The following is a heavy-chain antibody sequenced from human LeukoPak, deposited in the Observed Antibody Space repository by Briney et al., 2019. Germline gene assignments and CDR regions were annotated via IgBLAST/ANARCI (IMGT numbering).Heavy chain of an antibody. CDR3: VSGDYCSSTSCTEN. D-gene: IGHD2-2*01. V-gene: IGHV3-33*01. Sequence: GGSLRLSCAASGFTFSSYGMHWVRQAPGKGLEWVAVIWYDGSNKYYADSVKGRFTISRDSSENTMYLQMNSLRAEDTAVYFCVSGDYCSSTSCTENWGQGTLVTVSS. J-gene: IGHJ4*02. CDR1: GFTFSSYG. CDR2: IWYDGSNK.